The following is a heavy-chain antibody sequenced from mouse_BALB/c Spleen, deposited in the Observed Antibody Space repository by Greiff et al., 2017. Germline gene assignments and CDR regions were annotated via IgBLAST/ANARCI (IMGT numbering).Heavy chain of an antibody. CDR3: ARSRYDGGYYAMDY. J-gene: IGHJ4*01. Sequence: QVQLQQSGPGLVQPSQSLSITCTVSGFSLTSYGVHWVRQSPGKGLEWLGVIWSGGSTDYNAAFISRLSISKDNSKSQVFFKMNSLQANDTAIYYCARSRYDGGYYAMDYWGQGTSVTVSS. V-gene: IGHV2-2*02. D-gene: IGHD2-14*01. CDR2: IWSGGST. CDR1: GFSLTSYG.